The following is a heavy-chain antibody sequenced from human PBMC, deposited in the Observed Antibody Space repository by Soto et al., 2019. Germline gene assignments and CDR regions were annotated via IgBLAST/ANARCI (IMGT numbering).Heavy chain of an antibody. CDR3: ARVVDFWSGSTLQYYYYGMDV. Sequence: QVQLVESGGGVVQPGRSLRLSCAASGFTFSSYGMNWVRQAPGKGLEWVAVIWYDGSNKYYADSVKGRFTISRDNSKNSLYLQMNSLRAEDTAVYYCARVVDFWSGSTLQYYYYGMDVWGQGTTVTVSS. V-gene: IGHV3-33*01. D-gene: IGHD3-3*01. J-gene: IGHJ6*02. CDR2: IWYDGSNK. CDR1: GFTFSSYG.